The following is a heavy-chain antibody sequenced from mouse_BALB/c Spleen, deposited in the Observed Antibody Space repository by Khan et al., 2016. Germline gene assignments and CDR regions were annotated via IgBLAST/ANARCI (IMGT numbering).Heavy chain of an antibody. CDR3: SRGSMFMTFDY. Sequence: QIQLVQSGPELKKPGETVKISCKASGYTFTDYSMLWVKQAPGKGLKWMGWINTETGQPTYADDFKGRFAFSLGTSASTVYSQINNLKNEDTATYFCSRGSMFMTFDYWGQGTTLTVS. CDR2: INTETGQP. J-gene: IGHJ2*01. CDR1: GYTFTDYS. V-gene: IGHV9-2-1*01. D-gene: IGHD1-1*01.